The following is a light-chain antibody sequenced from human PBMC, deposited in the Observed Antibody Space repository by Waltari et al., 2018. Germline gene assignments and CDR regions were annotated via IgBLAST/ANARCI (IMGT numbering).Light chain of an antibody. V-gene: IGKV3-11*01. CDR1: QSVSSY. Sequence: EIVLTQSPATLSMSPGDRATLSCRASQSVSSYLAWYQQKPGQAPRLLIYDASNRATGIPARFSGSGSGTDFTLTISSLEPEDFAVYYCQQRSNWPPVLTFGQGTRLEIK. CDR3: QQRSNWPPVLT. CDR2: DAS. J-gene: IGKJ5*01.